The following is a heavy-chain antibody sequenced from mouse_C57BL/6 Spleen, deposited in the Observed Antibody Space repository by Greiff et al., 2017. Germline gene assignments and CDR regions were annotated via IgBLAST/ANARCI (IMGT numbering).Heavy chain of an antibody. J-gene: IGHJ2*01. CDR3: AREATVVATPFDY. CDR2: ISDGGSYT. CDR1: GFTFSSYA. V-gene: IGHV5-4*01. Sequence: EVKLVESGGGLVKPGGSLKLSCAASGFTFSSYAMSWVRQTPEKRLEWVATISDGGSYTYYPDNVKGRFTISRDNAKNNLYLQMSHLKSEDTAMYYCAREATVVATPFDYWGQGTTLTVSS. D-gene: IGHD1-1*01.